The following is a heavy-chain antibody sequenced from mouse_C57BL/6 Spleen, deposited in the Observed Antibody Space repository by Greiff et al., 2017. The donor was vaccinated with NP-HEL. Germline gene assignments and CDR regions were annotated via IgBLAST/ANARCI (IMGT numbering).Heavy chain of an antibody. CDR3: ARVYSNYDPMDY. CDR2: INPYNGGT. V-gene: IGHV1-19*01. D-gene: IGHD2-5*01. Sequence: EVQLQQSGPVLVKPGASVKMSCKASGYTFTDYYMNWVKQSHGKSLEWIGVINPYNGGTSSNQKFKGKAALTVDKSSSTAYMELNSLTSEDSAVYYCARVYSNYDPMDYWGQGTSVTVSS. J-gene: IGHJ4*01. CDR1: GYTFTDYY.